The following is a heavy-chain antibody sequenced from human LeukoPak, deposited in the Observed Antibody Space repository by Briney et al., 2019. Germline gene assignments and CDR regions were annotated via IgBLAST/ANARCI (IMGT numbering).Heavy chain of an antibody. CDR3: AKEGGSMIVVVHWYFDL. J-gene: IGHJ2*01. Sequence: PGGSLRLSCAASGFTFSSYGMHWVRQAPGKGLEWVAVISYDGSNKYYADSVKGRFTISRDNSKNTLYLQMNSLRAEDTAVYYCAKEGGSMIVVVHWYFDLWGRGTLVTVSS. V-gene: IGHV3-30*18. D-gene: IGHD3-22*01. CDR2: ISYDGSNK. CDR1: GFTFSSYG.